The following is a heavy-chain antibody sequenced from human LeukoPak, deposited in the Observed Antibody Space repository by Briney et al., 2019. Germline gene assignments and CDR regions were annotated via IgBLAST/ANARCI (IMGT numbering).Heavy chain of an antibody. D-gene: IGHD4-23*01. CDR2: VYYTGVT. V-gene: IGHV4-39*07. Sequence: SETLSLTCTVSGGYIITSGHYWGWIRQPPGKGLEWIGRVYYTGVTSTNPFFRSRMSISVDTSKNQFSLNLTSVTAADASVYYCARERSSSGGHNWFDPWGQGTLVTVSS. CDR1: GGYIITSGHY. CDR3: ARERSSSGGHNWFDP. J-gene: IGHJ5*02.